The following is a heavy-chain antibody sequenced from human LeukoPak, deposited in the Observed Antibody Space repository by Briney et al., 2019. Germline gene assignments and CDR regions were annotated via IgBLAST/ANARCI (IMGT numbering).Heavy chain of an antibody. CDR1: GGTFSSYA. CDR2: INTNTGNP. CDR3: GRPYRAMDRYYYYYYMDV. Sequence: ASVKVSCKASGGTFSSYAISWVRQAPGQGLGWMGWINTNTGNPTYAQGFTGRFVFSLDTSVSTAYLQISSLKAEDTAVYYCGRPYRAMDRYYYYYYMDVWGNGTTVTVSS. D-gene: IGHD5-18*01. V-gene: IGHV7-4-1*02. J-gene: IGHJ6*03.